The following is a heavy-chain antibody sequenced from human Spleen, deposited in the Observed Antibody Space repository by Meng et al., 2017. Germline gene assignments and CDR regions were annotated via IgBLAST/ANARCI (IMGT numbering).Heavy chain of an antibody. CDR3: ARGTPGRSYSDY. J-gene: IGHJ4*02. CDR1: GYIFTSYY. V-gene: IGHV1-46*01. D-gene: IGHD3-10*01. Sequence: QVQLVQSGAEVKKPGASVQVSCKASGYIFTSYYMHWVRQAPGQGLEWMGIINPSGGTTYYVQKFRGRLTVTRDTSTGTVYMDLSSLRSDDTAVYYCARGTPGRSYSDYWGQGTLVTVSS. CDR2: INPSGGTT.